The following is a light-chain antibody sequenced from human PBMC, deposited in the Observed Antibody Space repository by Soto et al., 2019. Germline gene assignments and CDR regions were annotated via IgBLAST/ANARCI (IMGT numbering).Light chain of an antibody. CDR1: SGSVSTSYY. Sequence: QTVVTQEPSFSVSPGGTVTLTCGLSSGSVSTSYYPSWYQQTPGQAPRTLIYSTNTRSSGVPDRFSGSILGNKAALTITGAQADDESDDSCVLYMGSGIWVFGGGTKLTVL. V-gene: IGLV8-61*01. J-gene: IGLJ3*02. CDR3: VLYMGSGIWV. CDR2: STN.